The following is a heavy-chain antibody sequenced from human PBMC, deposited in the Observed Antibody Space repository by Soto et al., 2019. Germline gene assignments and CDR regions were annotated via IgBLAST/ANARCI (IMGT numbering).Heavy chain of an antibody. CDR3: AKGVSAHRGGGLFDY. Sequence: ESGGGLVQPGRSLRLSCAASGFTFDDYAMHWVRQAPGKCLGWVSGISWNRGSIGYADSVKGRFTISRDNAKNSLYLQMNSLRAEDTALYYCAKGVSAHRGGGLFDYWGQGTLVTVSS. J-gene: IGHJ4*02. D-gene: IGHD2-8*01. CDR2: ISWNRGSI. V-gene: IGHV3-9*01. CDR1: GFTFDDYA.